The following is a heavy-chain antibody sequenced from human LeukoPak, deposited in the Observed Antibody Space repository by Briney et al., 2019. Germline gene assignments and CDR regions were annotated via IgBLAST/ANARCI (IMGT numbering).Heavy chain of an antibody. J-gene: IGHJ6*02. D-gene: IGHD3-10*01. CDR3: ATFLYGSGSYAGYWDYYYYGMDV. CDR1: GDSISSGGFY. Sequence: SETLSLTCSVSGDSISSGGFYWGWIRQPPGKGLEWIGGIFYTGGTHYNPSLKSPVTISRDTSKNQFSVKLNSVTAADTAVYYCATFLYGSGSYAGYWDYYYYGMDVWGQGTTVTVSS. V-gene: IGHV4-39*07. CDR2: IFYTGGT.